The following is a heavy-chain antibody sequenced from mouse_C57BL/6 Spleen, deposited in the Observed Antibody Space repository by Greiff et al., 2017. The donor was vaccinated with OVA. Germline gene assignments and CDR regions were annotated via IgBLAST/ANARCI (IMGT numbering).Heavy chain of an antibody. CDR3: AKGPNWGDWYFDV. V-gene: IGHV2-4*01. CDR1: GFSLTSYG. J-gene: IGHJ1*03. CDR2: IWSGGST. D-gene: IGHD4-1*01. Sequence: QVQLQQSGPGLVQPSQSLSITCTVSGFSLTSYGVHWVRQPPGKGLEWLGVIWSGGSTDYNAAFISRLSISKDNSKSQVFFKMNRLQADDTAIYYCAKGPNWGDWYFDVWGTGTTVTVSS.